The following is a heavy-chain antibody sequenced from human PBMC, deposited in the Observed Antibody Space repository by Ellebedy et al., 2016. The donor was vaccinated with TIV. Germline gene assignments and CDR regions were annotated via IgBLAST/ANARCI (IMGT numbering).Heavy chain of an antibody. Sequence: MPSETLSLTCAVSGGSISSGGYSWSWIRQPPGKGLEWIGYIYRSGSTYYNPSLKSRVTISIDRSKNQFSLNLSSVTAADTAVYYCARAIRNTAMSHYYFDYWGQGTLVTVSS. CDR1: GGSISSGGYS. CDR2: IYRSGST. J-gene: IGHJ4*02. D-gene: IGHD5-18*01. CDR3: ARAIRNTAMSHYYFDY. V-gene: IGHV4-30-2*01.